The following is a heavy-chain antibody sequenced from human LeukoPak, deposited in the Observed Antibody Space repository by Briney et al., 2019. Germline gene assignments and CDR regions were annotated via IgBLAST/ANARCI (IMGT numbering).Heavy chain of an antibody. V-gene: IGHV6-1*01. J-gene: IGHJ6*02. CDR2: TYYRSKWYN. CDR1: GDSVSSNSAA. CDR3: ARDASDSSGWYSMLRGSSYYYYGMDV. D-gene: IGHD6-19*01. Sequence: SQTLSLTCAISGDSVSSNSAAWNWIRQSPSRGLEWLGRTYYRSKWYNDYAVSVKSRITINPDTSKNQFSLQLNSVTPEDTAVYYCARDASDSSGWYSMLRGSSYYYYGMDVWGQGTTVTVSS.